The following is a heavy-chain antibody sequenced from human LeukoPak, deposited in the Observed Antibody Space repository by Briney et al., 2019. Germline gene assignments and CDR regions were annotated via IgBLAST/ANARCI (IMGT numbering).Heavy chain of an antibody. J-gene: IGHJ5*02. CDR1: GFTFSTYW. Sequence: AGSLRLSCATSGFTFSTYWMVWVRQAPGKGLGWLSHINPDGATTDYVASAKGRFTVSRDNAQNTLFLQMNSLRDEATGVYYCPRALRLAGDPWGQGTLVTVSS. D-gene: IGHD4-11*01. CDR3: PRALRLAGDP. V-gene: IGHV3-74*01. CDR2: INPDGATT.